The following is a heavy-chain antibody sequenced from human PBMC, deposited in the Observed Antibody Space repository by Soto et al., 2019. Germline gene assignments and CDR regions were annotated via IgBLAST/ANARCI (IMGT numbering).Heavy chain of an antibody. CDR1: GYTFTSYG. CDR3: ARDQGATKYSYYGMDV. V-gene: IGHV1-18*01. Sequence: VKVSCKASGYTFTSYGISWVRQAPGQGLEWMGWISAYNGNTNYAQKLQGRVTMTTDTSTSTAYMELRSLRSDDTAVYYCARDQGATKYSYYGMDVWGQGTTVTVSS. CDR2: ISAYNGNT. D-gene: IGHD1-26*01. J-gene: IGHJ6*02.